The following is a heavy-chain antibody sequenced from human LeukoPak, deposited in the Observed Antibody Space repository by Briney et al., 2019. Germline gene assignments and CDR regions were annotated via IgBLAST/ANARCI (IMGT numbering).Heavy chain of an antibody. CDR2: ISGSSSDI. J-gene: IGHJ4*02. CDR1: EFTFRSC. V-gene: IGHV3-21*01. Sequence: GGSLRLSCAGSEFTFRSCMHWVRQAPGKGLEWVSSISGSSSDIYYADSVKGRFTISRDNSKNSLYLQMKSLRAEDTALYYCARRGYHDYSGFDYWGQGTLVTVSS. CDR3: ARRGYHDYSGFDY. D-gene: IGHD1-26*01.